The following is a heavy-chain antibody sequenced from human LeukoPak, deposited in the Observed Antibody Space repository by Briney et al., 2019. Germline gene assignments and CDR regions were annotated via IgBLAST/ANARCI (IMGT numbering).Heavy chain of an antibody. CDR2: ISGSGDST. J-gene: IGHJ4*02. D-gene: IGHD4-23*01. Sequence: GGSLRLSCAASGFTFSNYAMSWVRQAPGKGLEWVSSISGSGDSTYYADSVRGRFTISRDNSKNTLYLQMNSLRVEDTAVYYCAIGPGGLFHYWGQGTLVTVSS. CDR3: AIGPGGLFHY. CDR1: GFTFSNYA. V-gene: IGHV3-23*01.